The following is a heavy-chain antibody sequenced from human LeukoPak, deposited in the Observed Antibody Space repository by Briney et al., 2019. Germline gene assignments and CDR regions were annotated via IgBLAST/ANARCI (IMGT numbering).Heavy chain of an antibody. V-gene: IGHV4-59*01. CDR2: IYYSGYT. CDR3: ARSEVTTVTTYWYFHL. CDR1: GGSISKYY. D-gene: IGHD4-11*01. J-gene: IGHJ2*01. Sequence: ASETLSLTCTVSGGSISKYYWSWIRQPPGKGLEWIGYIYYSGYTNYNPSLRSRVTISVDTSKNHFSLKLSSVTAADTAVYYCARSEVTTVTTYWYFHLWGRGTLVTVSS.